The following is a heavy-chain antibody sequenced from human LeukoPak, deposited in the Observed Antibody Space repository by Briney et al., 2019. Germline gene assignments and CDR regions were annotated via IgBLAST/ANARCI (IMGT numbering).Heavy chain of an antibody. Sequence: SETLSLTCTVSGGSISGYYWTWIRLPPGRGLEWIGYIYYSGSTNYNPSLKSRVTISVDTSKNQFSLKLSSVTAADTAVYYCARLEPPYYFDYWGQGTLVTVSS. V-gene: IGHV4-59*08. D-gene: IGHD1-14*01. CDR2: IYYSGST. J-gene: IGHJ4*02. CDR3: ARLEPPYYFDY. CDR1: GGSISGYY.